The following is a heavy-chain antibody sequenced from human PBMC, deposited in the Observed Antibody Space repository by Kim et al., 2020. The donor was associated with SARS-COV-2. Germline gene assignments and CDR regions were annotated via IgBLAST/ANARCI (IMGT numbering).Heavy chain of an antibody. CDR1: GFTLTIYG. Sequence: GGSLRLSCVATGFTLTIYGMHWVRQAPGKGLEWVSFTSYDGNDKEYADSVKGRFTVSRDNSKNTVYLQLNNLRAEDSAVYYCARDLYVSGRSLDYWGQGTLVTVSS. J-gene: IGHJ4*02. V-gene: IGHV3-33*05. D-gene: IGHD3-10*01. CDR2: TSYDGNDK. CDR3: ARDLYVSGRSLDY.